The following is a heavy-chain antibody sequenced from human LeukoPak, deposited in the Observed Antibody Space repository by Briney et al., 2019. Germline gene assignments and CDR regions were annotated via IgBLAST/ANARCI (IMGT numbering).Heavy chain of an antibody. Sequence: GASVKVSCKASAYTFTGYYMHWVRQAPGQGLEWMGWIYPNSGGTNYAQKFQGRVTMTRDTSISTAYMELSRLRSDDTAVYYCARDLLWFGELDGLADYWGQGTLVTVSS. CDR1: AYTFTGYY. J-gene: IGHJ4*02. V-gene: IGHV1-2*02. CDR2: IYPNSGGT. D-gene: IGHD3-10*01. CDR3: ARDLLWFGELDGLADY.